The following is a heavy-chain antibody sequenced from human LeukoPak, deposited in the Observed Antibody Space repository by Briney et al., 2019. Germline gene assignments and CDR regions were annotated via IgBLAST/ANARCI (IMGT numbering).Heavy chain of an antibody. D-gene: IGHD6-25*01. CDR2: ISGSGDNT. Sequence: PGGSLRLSCAASGFTFSSYRMNWVRQAPGKGLEWVSAISGSGDNTYYTDSAKGRFTISRDNSKNTLYLQMNSLRADDTAVYYCAKVRGSFDYWGQGTLVTVSS. V-gene: IGHV3-23*01. CDR3: AKVRGSFDY. CDR1: GFTFSSYR. J-gene: IGHJ4*02.